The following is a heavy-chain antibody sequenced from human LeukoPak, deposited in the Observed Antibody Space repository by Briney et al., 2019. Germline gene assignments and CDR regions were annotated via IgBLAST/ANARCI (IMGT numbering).Heavy chain of an antibody. Sequence: GASVKVSCKASGYTFTGYYMHWVRQAPGQGLEWMGWINPNSGVTNYAQKFQGRVTMTRDTSISTAYMELSRLRSDDTAVYYCARGSYGSGSSYYYYYYMDVWGKGTTVTVSS. CDR1: GYTFTGYY. CDR2: INPNSGVT. J-gene: IGHJ6*03. CDR3: ARGSYGSGSSYYYYYYMDV. D-gene: IGHD3-10*01. V-gene: IGHV1-2*02.